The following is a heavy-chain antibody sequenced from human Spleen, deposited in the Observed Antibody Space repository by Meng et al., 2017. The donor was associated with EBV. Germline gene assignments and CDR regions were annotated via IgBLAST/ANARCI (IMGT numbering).Heavy chain of an antibody. CDR1: GYTFTDYD. CDR2: MSPDGATT. J-gene: IGHJ4*02. D-gene: IGHD3-22*01. V-gene: IGHV1-8*01. Sequence: QGQLTRSGAQVTKPGASMKVSCKASGYTFTDYDINWVRQAPGQGLEWMGWMSPDGATTDYAQKFQGRVTMTSDTSTSTAYMELSSLRSEDTAVYYCARGSGYGSLNPSDFWGQGTLVTVSS. CDR3: ARGSGYGSLNPSDF.